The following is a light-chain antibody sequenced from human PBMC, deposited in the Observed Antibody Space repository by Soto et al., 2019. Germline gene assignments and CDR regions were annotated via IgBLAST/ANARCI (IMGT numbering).Light chain of an antibody. CDR2: DAS. J-gene: IGKJ1*01. CDR1: QSIDNW. CDR3: QQFDTFFWT. V-gene: IGKV1-5*01. Sequence: DIQMTQSPSTLSASVGDRVTITCRASQSIDNWLAWYQQKPGKAPILLIYDASRLESGVPSRFSGSGSGTEFTLTITGMQPDEFATYYCQQFDTFFWTFGPGTRVESK.